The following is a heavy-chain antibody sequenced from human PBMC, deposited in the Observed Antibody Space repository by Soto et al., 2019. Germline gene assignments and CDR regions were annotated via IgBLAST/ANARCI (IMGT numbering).Heavy chain of an antibody. CDR3: ARDPKKAYYYDSSGYYYFDY. J-gene: IGHJ4*02. V-gene: IGHV1-46*01. Sequence: QVQLVQSGAEVKKPGASVKVSCKASGYTLIRYYMQWVRQAPGQGLEWMGIINPISSYARYAQKFQGRVTMTRDTSTSTVYMELSSLRSEDTAVYYCARDPKKAYYYDSSGYYYFDYWGQGTLVTVSS. CDR2: INPISSYA. CDR1: GYTLIRYY. D-gene: IGHD3-22*01.